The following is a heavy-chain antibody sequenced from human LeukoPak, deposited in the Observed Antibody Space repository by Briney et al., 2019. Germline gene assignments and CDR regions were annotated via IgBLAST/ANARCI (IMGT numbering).Heavy chain of an antibody. Sequence: GGSLRLSCAASGFTFSSYSMNWVRQAPGKGLEWVSSISSSSSYIYYADSVKGRFTISRDNAKNSLYLQMNSLRAEDTAVYYCARDPPYYYDSTGDYFDYWGQGTLVTVSS. CDR2: ISSSSSYI. CDR3: ARDPPYYYDSTGDYFDY. CDR1: GFTFSSYS. J-gene: IGHJ4*02. V-gene: IGHV3-21*01. D-gene: IGHD3-22*01.